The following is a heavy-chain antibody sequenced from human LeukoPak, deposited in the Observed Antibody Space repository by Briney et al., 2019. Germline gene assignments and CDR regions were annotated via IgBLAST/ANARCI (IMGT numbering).Heavy chain of an antibody. CDR1: GFTFSSYA. J-gene: IGHJ4*02. V-gene: IGHV3-30*04. CDR2: ISYDGSNK. CDR3: ARDLRLFPICSGGSCYYGQFDY. D-gene: IGHD2-15*01. Sequence: PGRSLRLSCAASGFTFSSYAMHWVRQAPGKGLEWVAVISYDGSNKYYADSVKGRFTISRDNAKNSLYLQMNSLRAEDTAVYYCARDLRLFPICSGGSCYYGQFDYWGQGTLVTVSS.